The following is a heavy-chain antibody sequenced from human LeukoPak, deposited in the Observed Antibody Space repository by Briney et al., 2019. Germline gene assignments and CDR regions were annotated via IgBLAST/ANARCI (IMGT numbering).Heavy chain of an antibody. D-gene: IGHD1-14*01. CDR1: GGSISSGSYY. Sequence: SETLSLTCTVSGGSISSGSYYWGWIRQPPGKGLEWIGSLYYSGSTYYNPSLKSRVTISVDTSKNQFSLKLSSVTAADTAVYYCASLTLGRIDYWGQGTLVIVSS. CDR3: ASLTLGRIDY. J-gene: IGHJ4*02. V-gene: IGHV4-39*01. CDR2: LYYSGST.